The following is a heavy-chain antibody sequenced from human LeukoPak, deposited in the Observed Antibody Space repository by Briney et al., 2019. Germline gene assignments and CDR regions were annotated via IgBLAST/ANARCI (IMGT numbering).Heavy chain of an antibody. CDR2: ITGVGGRT. Sequence: GGSLRLSCAASGFTFDDYAMHWVRQAPGKGLEWVSFITGVGGRTYYADSVKGRFTISRDNSKKSLYLQMSRLRTEDTALYFCAKDRDTSGYTHWGQGTLVSVSS. CDR1: GFTFDDYA. D-gene: IGHD3-22*01. V-gene: IGHV3-43*02. CDR3: AKDRDTSGYTH. J-gene: IGHJ4*02.